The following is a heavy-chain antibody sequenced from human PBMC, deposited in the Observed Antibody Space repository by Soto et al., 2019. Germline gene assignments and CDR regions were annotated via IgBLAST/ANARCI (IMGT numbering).Heavy chain of an antibody. CDR1: RGTFSSYA. V-gene: IGHV1-69*13. CDR3: ARDRGDIVVVPAAMRPYYYYGMDV. Sequence: SVKVSCKASRGTFSSYAISWVRQAPGQGLEWMGGIIPIFGTANYAQKFQGRVTITADESTSTAYMELSSLRSEDTAVYYCARDRGDIVVVPAAMRPYYYYGMDVWGQGTTVTVSS. D-gene: IGHD2-2*01. CDR2: IIPIFGTA. J-gene: IGHJ6*02.